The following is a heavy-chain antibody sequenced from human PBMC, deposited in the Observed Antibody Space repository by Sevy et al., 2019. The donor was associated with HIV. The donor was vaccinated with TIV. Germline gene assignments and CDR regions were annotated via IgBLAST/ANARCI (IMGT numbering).Heavy chain of an antibody. D-gene: IGHD2-15*01. CDR1: GGSISNSDSY. CDR2: IHYSGGT. CDR3: ASKRSYNHGPFDY. V-gene: IGHV4-30-4*02. J-gene: IGHJ4*02. Sequence: SETLSLTCTVSGGSISNSDSYWSWIRQPPGKGLEWIGYIHYSGGTYDNPFLKSRVAMSVDTSAKQFSLKLTFMTEADTAVYYCASKRSYNHGPFDYWGQGTLVTVSS.